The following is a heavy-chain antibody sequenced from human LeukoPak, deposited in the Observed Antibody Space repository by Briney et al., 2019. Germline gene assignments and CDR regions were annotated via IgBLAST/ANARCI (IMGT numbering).Heavy chain of an antibody. CDR2: IYYSGST. Sequence: SETLSLTCTVSGGSISSYYWSWIRQPPGKGLEWIGYIYYSGSTNYNPSLKSRVTISVDTSKNQFSLKLSSVTAADTAVYYCARVDYDSGGLRFDYWGQGTLVTVSS. CDR1: GGSISSYY. D-gene: IGHD3-22*01. J-gene: IGHJ4*02. V-gene: IGHV4-59*01. CDR3: ARVDYDSGGLRFDY.